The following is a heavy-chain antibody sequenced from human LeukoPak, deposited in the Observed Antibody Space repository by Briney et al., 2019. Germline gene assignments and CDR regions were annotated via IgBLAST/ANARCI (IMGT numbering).Heavy chain of an antibody. CDR1: GYTFISYD. Sequence: ASVKVSCKASGYTFISYDINWVRQATGQGLEWMGLVNPSSGNTGYAQKFQGRVTMTRNTSINTAYMELSSLKSEDTAVYYCARGRPHGVWGKGTAVTVSS. V-gene: IGHV1-8*01. J-gene: IGHJ6*04. CDR2: VNPSSGNT. CDR3: ARGRPHGV.